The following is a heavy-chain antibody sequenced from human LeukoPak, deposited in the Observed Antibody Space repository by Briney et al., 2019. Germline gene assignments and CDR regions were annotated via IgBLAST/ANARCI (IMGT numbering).Heavy chain of an antibody. CDR3: ADSSSSSNFDY. J-gene: IGHJ4*02. Sequence: PSETLSLTCAVYGGSFSGYYWSWIRQPPGKGLEWIGEINHSGSTNYNPSLKSRVTISVDTSKNQFSLKLSSVTAADTAVYYCADSSSSSNFDYWGQGTLVTVSS. V-gene: IGHV4-34*01. D-gene: IGHD6-6*01. CDR2: INHSGST. CDR1: GGSFSGYY.